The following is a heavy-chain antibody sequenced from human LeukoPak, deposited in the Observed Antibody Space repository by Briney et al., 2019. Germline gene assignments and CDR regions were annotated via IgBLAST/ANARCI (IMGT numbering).Heavy chain of an antibody. J-gene: IGHJ6*02. CDR3: ARGVVVVTAIRLRVDYYGMDV. CDR1: GGSSSGYY. Sequence: SETLSLTCAVYGGSSSGYYWSWIRQPPGKGLEWIGEINHSGSTNYNPSLKSRVTISVDTSKNQFSLKLSSVTAADTAVYYCARGVVVVTAIRLRVDYYGMDVWGQGTTVTVSS. D-gene: IGHD2-21*02. CDR2: INHSGST. V-gene: IGHV4-34*01.